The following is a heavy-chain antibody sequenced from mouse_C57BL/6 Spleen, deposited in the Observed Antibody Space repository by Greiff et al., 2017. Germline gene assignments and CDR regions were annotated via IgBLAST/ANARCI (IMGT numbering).Heavy chain of an antibody. CDR3: AREQHGNYVFDD. V-gene: IGHV5-4*01. J-gene: IGHJ2*01. CDR1: GFTFSSYA. Sequence: EVQGVESGGGLVKPGGSLKLSCAASGFTFSSYAMSWVRQTPEQRLEWVATISDGGSYTYYPDNVKGRFTISRDNAKNNLYLQMSHLKSEDTAMYYCAREQHGNYVFDDWGQGTTLTVSA. CDR2: ISDGGSYT. D-gene: IGHD2-1*01.